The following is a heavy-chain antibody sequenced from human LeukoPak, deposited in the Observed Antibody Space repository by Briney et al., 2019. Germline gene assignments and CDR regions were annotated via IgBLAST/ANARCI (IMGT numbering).Heavy chain of an antibody. CDR1: GGSISSYY. Sequence: SETLSLTCTVSGGSISSYYWSWIRQPPGKGLEWIGYIYYSGSTNYNPSLKSRVTISVDTSKNQFSLKLSSVTAADAAVYYCARDRGLDAFDIWGQGTMVTVSS. V-gene: IGHV4-59*01. J-gene: IGHJ3*02. CDR2: IYYSGST. D-gene: IGHD3-10*01. CDR3: ARDRGLDAFDI.